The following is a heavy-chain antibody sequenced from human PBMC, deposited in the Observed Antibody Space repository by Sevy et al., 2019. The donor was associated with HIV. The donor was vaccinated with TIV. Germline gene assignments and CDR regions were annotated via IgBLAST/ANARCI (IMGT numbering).Heavy chain of an antibody. J-gene: IGHJ4*02. CDR3: AKKMGGGSGMAFLIDY. CDR1: GFTFSNFA. D-gene: IGHD5-18*01. CDR2: ISATGDYT. Sequence: GGSLRLSCAASGFTFSNFAMGWVRRAPGKGLDWISVISATGDYTYYADPVKGRFTISRDNSKNTLFLQMNSLRAEDTAIFYCAKKMGGGSGMAFLIDYWGQGTLVTVSS. V-gene: IGHV3-23*01.